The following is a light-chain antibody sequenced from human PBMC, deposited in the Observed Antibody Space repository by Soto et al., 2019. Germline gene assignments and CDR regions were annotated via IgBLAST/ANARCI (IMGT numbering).Light chain of an antibody. V-gene: IGKV1-39*01. CDR3: QQNAITPPWT. CDR1: DSVSRS. J-gene: IGKJ1*01. CDR2: AAS. Sequence: QLTQSPSSLSASVGDRFIITCRASDSVSRSLNWYQQTAGRPPKLLIFAASSLHSGVPSRFSGAGSGTHFTLTISSLQPEDFATYYCQQNAITPPWTFGQGTKVDIK.